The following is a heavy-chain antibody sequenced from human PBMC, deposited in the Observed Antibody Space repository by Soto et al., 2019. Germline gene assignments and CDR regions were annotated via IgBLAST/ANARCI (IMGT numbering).Heavy chain of an antibody. CDR2: INHSGST. CDR1: GGCFSGYY. D-gene: IGHD2-2*01. CDR3: ARGVYCSSTSCYWGMDV. V-gene: IGHV4-34*01. Sequence: SETLCRTCAVYGGCFSGYYWSWILQPPGKGLEWIGEINHSGSTNYNPSLKSRVTISVDTSKNQFSLKLSSVTAADTAVYYCARGVYCSSTSCYWGMDVWGQGTTVS. J-gene: IGHJ6*02.